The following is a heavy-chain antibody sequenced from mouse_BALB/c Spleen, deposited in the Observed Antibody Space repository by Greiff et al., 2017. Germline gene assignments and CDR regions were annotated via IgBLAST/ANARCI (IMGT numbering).Heavy chain of an antibody. CDR3: TRRTAYYGNYVFAY. J-gene: IGHJ3*01. V-gene: IGHV1S81*02. Sequence: QVQLQQPGAELVKPGASVKLSCKASGYTFTSYYMYWVKQRPGQGLEWIGGINPSNGGTNFNEKFKSKATLTVDKSSSTAYMQLSSLTSEDSAVYYCTRRTAYYGNYVFAYWGQGTLVTVSA. CDR1: GYTFTSYY. CDR2: INPSNGGT. D-gene: IGHD2-10*01.